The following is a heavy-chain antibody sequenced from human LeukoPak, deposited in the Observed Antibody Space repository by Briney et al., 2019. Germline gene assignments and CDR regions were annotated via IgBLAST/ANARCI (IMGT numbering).Heavy chain of an antibody. D-gene: IGHD5-18*01. CDR3: AKGGGGYSYAYDY. Sequence: PGGSLRLSCVASGFTFSSYAMSWVRQAPGKGLEWVSVISGSGGSTYYADSVKGRFTISRDNSKNTLYLQMNSLRAEDTAVYYCAKGGGGYSYAYDYWGQGTLVTVSS. V-gene: IGHV3-23*01. CDR1: GFTFSSYA. J-gene: IGHJ4*02. CDR2: ISGSGGST.